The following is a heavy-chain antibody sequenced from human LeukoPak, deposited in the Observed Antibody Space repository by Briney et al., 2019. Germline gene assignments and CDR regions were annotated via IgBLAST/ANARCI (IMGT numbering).Heavy chain of an antibody. CDR2: FDPEEGET. CDR1: GYTLTELS. V-gene: IGHV1-24*01. Sequence: ASVKVSCKVSGYTLTELSMHWVRQAPGKGLEWEGGFDPEEGETIYAQKFQGRVTMTEDTSTDTAYMELSSLRSEDTAVYYCATARITMVRGVIISDAFDIWGQGTMVTVSS. J-gene: IGHJ3*02. D-gene: IGHD3-10*01. CDR3: ATARITMVRGVIISDAFDI.